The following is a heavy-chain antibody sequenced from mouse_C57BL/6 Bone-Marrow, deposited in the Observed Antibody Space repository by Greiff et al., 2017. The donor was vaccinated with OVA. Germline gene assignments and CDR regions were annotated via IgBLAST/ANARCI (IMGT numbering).Heavy chain of an antibody. V-gene: IGHV3-1*01. CDR2: ISYSGST. J-gene: IGHJ3*01. D-gene: IGHD1-1*01. Sequence: DVMLVESGPGMVKPSQSLSLTCTVTGYSITSGYDWHWIRHFPGNKLEWMGYISYSGSTNYNPSLKSRISITHDTSKNHFFLKLNSVTTEDTATYYCARGGYYGSSYGVAYWGEGTLVTVSA. CDR1: GYSITSGYD. CDR3: ARGGYYGSSYGVAY.